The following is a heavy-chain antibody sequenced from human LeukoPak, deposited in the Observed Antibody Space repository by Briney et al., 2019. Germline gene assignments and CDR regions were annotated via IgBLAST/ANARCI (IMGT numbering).Heavy chain of an antibody. CDR2: IYWNGDRT. V-gene: IGHV3-20*04. CDR1: GFTFDDYG. CDR3: ARAQLYDYNYYYMDV. D-gene: IGHD3-10*01. Sequence: PGGSLRLSCAAPGFTFDDYGMSRVRHAPGKGLEWVSRIYWNGDRTGYADSVKGRFTISRDTAKNSLYMQMNSLRAQDTALYYCARAQLYDYNYYYMDVWGKGNTVTVSS. J-gene: IGHJ6*03.